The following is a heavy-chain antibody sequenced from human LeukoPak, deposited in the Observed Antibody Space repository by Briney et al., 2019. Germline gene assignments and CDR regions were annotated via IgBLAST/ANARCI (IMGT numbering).Heavy chain of an antibody. Sequence: PSETLSLTCTVSGGSISSSSYYWGWIRQPPGKGLEWIGSIYYGGSTNYNPSLKSRVTMSVDTSKNQFSLKLSSVTAADTAVYYCARGPGSVGDILARYYYYMDVWGKGTTVTVSS. D-gene: IGHD3-9*01. CDR3: ARGPGSVGDILARYYYYMDV. V-gene: IGHV4-39*07. CDR2: IYYGGST. J-gene: IGHJ6*03. CDR1: GGSISSSSYY.